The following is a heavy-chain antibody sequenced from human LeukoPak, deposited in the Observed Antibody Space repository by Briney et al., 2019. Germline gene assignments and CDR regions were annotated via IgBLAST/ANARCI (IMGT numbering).Heavy chain of an antibody. D-gene: IGHD6-6*01. CDR3: ARLGSTYNSSSSRTYHYYYMDV. Sequence: PSETLSLTCTVSGGSISSGGYSWSWIRQHPGKGLEWIGYISYAGSTSYNPSLKSRVTISVDTSKNHFSLKLSSVTAADTAVYYCARLGSTYNSSSSRTYHYYYMDVWGKGTTVTVSS. V-gene: IGHV4-31*03. CDR2: ISYAGST. J-gene: IGHJ6*03. CDR1: GGSISSGGYS.